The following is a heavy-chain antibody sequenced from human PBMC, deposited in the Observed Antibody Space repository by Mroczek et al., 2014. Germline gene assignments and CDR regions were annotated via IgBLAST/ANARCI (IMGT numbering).Heavy chain of an antibody. D-gene: IGHD5-24*01. J-gene: IGHJ6*03. CDR2: MNPNSGNT. V-gene: IGHV1-8*01. Sequence: QVQLQESGAEVKKPGASVKVSCKASGYTFTSYDINWVRQATGQGLEWMGWMNPNSGNTGYAQKFQGRVTMTRNTSISTAYMELSSLRSEDTAVYYCARGLQMRYYYYYMDVWGKGTTVTVSS. CDR1: GYTFTSYD. CDR3: ARGLQMRYYYYYMDV.